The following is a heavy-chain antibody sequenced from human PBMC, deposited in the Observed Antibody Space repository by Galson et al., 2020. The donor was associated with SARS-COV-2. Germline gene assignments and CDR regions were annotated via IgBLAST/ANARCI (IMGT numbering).Heavy chain of an antibody. Sequence: SETLSLTCTVSGGSISSSSYYWGWIRQPPGKGLEWIGSIYYSGSTYYNPSLKSRVTISVDTSKNQFSLKLSSVTAADTAVYYCARSVVGYNWNDEFDPWGQGTLVTVSS. CDR1: GGSISSSSYY. J-gene: IGHJ5*02. D-gene: IGHD1-1*01. CDR3: ARSVVGYNWNDEFDP. CDR2: IYYSGST. V-gene: IGHV4-39*01.